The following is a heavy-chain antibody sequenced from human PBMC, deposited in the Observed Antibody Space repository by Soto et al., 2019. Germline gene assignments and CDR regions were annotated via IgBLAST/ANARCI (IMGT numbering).Heavy chain of an antibody. Sequence: SETLSLTCTVSGGSISSYYWSWIRQPPGKGLEWIGHIYYSGSTNYSPSLKSRVTISVDTSKNQFSLKLSSVTAADTAVYYCARGSVWGSYRYDYWGQGTLVTVSS. V-gene: IGHV4-59*01. CDR2: IYYSGST. CDR1: GGSISSYY. D-gene: IGHD3-16*02. CDR3: ARGSVWGSYRYDY. J-gene: IGHJ4*02.